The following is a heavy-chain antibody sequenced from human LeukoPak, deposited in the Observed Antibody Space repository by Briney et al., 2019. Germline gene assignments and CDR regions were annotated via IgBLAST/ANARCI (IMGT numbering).Heavy chain of an antibody. CDR2: ISDSGDYT. J-gene: IGHJ4*02. CDR3: AKDTSIGKYCTSGVCSPFDY. Sequence: GGCLRLSCAGSGFTFSSYAMSWVRQAPGKGLEWVSAISDSGDYTYYADSVKGRFTISRDNSKNTLYLHVNSLRAEDTAVYYCAKDTSIGKYCTSGVCSPFDYWGQGTLVTVSS. V-gene: IGHV3-23*01. D-gene: IGHD2-8*01. CDR1: GFTFSSYA.